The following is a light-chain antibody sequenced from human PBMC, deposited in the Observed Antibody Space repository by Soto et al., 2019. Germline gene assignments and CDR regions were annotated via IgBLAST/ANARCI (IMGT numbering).Light chain of an antibody. J-gene: IGLJ1*01. CDR2: EVT. V-gene: IGLV2-14*01. Sequence: QSVLTQPASVSGSPGQTITISCTGTSSDVGGYNAVSWYQHRPGKAPKLIIYEVTHRPAGISDRFSASKSGNTASLTISGLQAEDEGDYYCNSFRVNRLYVFGTGTRSPS. CDR1: SSDVGGYNA. CDR3: NSFRVNRLYV.